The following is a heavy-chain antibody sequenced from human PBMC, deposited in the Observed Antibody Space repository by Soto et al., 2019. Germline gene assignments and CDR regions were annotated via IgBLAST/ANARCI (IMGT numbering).Heavy chain of an antibody. Sequence: QVQLVQSGAEVKKPGASVKVSCKASGYSFTYYNIHWVRQAPGQGLEWMGIITPSGGSTTYAQNFQGRVTMARDTSTSTVYMELSSLRSEDTAVYYCARGGWVYSNHSGNYYFDYWGQGTLVTVSS. CDR1: GYSFTYYN. D-gene: IGHD4-4*01. J-gene: IGHJ4*02. CDR3: ARGGWVYSNHSGNYYFDY. V-gene: IGHV1-46*01. CDR2: ITPSGGST.